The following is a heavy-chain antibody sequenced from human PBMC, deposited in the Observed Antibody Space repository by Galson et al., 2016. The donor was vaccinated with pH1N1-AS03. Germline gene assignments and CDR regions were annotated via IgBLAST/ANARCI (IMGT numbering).Heavy chain of an antibody. D-gene: IGHD3-16*01. J-gene: IGHJ5*01. CDR3: ARDEGKLDYSWGHYRHNGWFAS. V-gene: IGHV4-59*11. CDR2: MYYSGRT. Sequence: SETLSLTCTVSNASIDRHYWSWIRQSPGKGLEWIGQMYYSGRTSFNPSLKNRVSIFMDTSNNQLSLELTSVTAADTAVYSCARDEGKLDYSWGHYRHNGWFASWSKGILATVSS. CDR1: NASIDRHY.